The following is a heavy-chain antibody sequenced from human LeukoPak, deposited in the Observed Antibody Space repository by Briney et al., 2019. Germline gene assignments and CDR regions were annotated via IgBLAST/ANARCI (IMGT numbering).Heavy chain of an antibody. Sequence: TSETLSLTCTVSGGSISSYYWSWIRQPPGKGLEWIGYIYYSGSTNYNPSLKSRVTISVDTSKSQFSLKLSSVPAADTAVYSCARGSSLAVAGMVDYWGQGTLVTVSS. CDR2: IYYSGST. J-gene: IGHJ4*02. CDR1: GGSISSYY. V-gene: IGHV4-59*01. CDR3: ARGSSLAVAGMVDY. D-gene: IGHD6-19*01.